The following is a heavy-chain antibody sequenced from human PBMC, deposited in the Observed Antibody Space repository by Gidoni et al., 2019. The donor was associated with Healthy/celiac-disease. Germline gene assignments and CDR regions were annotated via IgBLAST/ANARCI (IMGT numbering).Heavy chain of an antibody. D-gene: IGHD3-10*01. CDR1: GFTFDDYT. CDR2: ISWDGGST. Sequence: EVQLVESGGVVVQPGGSLRLSCAASGFTFDDYTMHWVRQAPGKGLEGVSLISWDGGSTYYADSVKGRFTISRDNSKNSLYLQMNSLRTEDTALYYCAKEQGSVSKYYYYYGMDVWGQGTTVTVSS. V-gene: IGHV3-43*01. J-gene: IGHJ6*02. CDR3: AKEQGSVSKYYYYYGMDV.